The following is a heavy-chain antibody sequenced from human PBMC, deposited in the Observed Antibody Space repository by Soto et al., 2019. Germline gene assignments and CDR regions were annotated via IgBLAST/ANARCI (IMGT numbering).Heavy chain of an antibody. J-gene: IGHJ4*02. CDR2: IDPGGSQI. D-gene: IGHD6-19*01. CDR1: GYSFTNYW. V-gene: IGHV5-10-1*01. CDR3: ARLSDSSGEDY. Sequence: GESLKISCRGSGYSFTNYWISGVRQMPGKGLEWMGRIDPGGSQITYSPSFQGHVTISTDKSINSAYLQWSSLKASDTAMYYCARLSDSSGEDYWGQGTLVTVSS.